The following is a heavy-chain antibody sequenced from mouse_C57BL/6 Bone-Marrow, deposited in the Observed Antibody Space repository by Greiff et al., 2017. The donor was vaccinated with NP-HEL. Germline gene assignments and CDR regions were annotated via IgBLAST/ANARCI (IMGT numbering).Heavy chain of an antibody. V-gene: IGHV7-3*01. CDR1: GFTFTDYY. J-gene: IGHJ4*01. D-gene: IGHD2-4*01. CDR3: ARSIYYDYADDPFYGMDY. CDR2: IRNKANGYTI. Sequence: EVHLVESGGGLVQPGGSLSLSCAASGFTFTDYYMSWVRQPPGKALEWVGFIRNKANGYTIEYSASVKGRFTISRDNSQSILYHQMNALRAEDSATYYCARSIYYDYADDPFYGMDYWGQGTSVTVSS.